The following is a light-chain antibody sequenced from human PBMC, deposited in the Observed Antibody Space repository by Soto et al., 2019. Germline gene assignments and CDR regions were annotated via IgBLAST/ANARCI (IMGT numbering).Light chain of an antibody. V-gene: IGLV2-14*01. CDR3: SSYTRSTTQA. J-gene: IGLJ1*01. CDR1: RSDVGGYDY. CDR2: EVS. Sequence: QSVLTQPASVSASPGQSITISCTGTRSDVGGYDYVSWYQQHPGKAPKVIIYEVSNRPSGVSNRFSGSKSGNTASLTISGLQAEDEADYYCSSYTRSTTQAFGNGTKVTVL.